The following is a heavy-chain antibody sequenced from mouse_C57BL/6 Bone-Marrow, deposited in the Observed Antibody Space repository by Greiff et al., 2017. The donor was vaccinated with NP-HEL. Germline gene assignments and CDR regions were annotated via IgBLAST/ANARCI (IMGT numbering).Heavy chain of an antibody. D-gene: IGHD1-2*01. CDR2: IDPENGDT. CDR3: TLYGGGEDY. V-gene: IGHV14-4*01. J-gene: IGHJ4*01. Sequence: VQLQQSGAELVRPGASVKLSCTASGFNIKDDYMHWVKQRPEQGLEWIGWIDPENGDTEYASKFQGKATITADTTSNTAYLQHNSLTSEDTAVSYLTLYGGGEDYWGQGTSVTVSS. CDR1: GFNIKDDY.